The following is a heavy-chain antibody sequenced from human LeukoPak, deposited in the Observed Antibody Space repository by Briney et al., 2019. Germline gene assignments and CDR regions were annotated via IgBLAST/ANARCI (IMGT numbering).Heavy chain of an antibody. V-gene: IGHV1-18*01. Sequence: GASVKVSCKASGYTFTSYGISWVRQAPGQGLEWMGWISAYNGNTNYAQKLQGRVTMTTDTSTSTAYMELRSLRSDDTAVYYCARDRLLWFGETSGAFDIWGQGIMVTVSS. CDR1: GYTFTSYG. CDR3: ARDRLLWFGETSGAFDI. CDR2: ISAYNGNT. D-gene: IGHD3-10*01. J-gene: IGHJ3*02.